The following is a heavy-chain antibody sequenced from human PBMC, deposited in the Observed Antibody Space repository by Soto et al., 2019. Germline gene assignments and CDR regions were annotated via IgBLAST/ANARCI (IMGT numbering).Heavy chain of an antibody. J-gene: IGHJ4*02. Sequence: GSLRLSCAASAFTFNIYAMTWVRQAPGKGLEWVSTITSSGGSTYYADSVKGRFTISRDNSKNTLYLQMSGLRTEDTALYYCARGGPRDGYRDLDYWGQGTQVTVSS. CDR2: ITSSGGST. D-gene: IGHD5-18*01. V-gene: IGHV3-23*01. CDR3: ARGGPRDGYRDLDY. CDR1: AFTFNIYA.